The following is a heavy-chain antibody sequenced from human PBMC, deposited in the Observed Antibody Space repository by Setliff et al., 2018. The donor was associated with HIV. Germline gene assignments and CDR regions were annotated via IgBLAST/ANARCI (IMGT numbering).Heavy chain of an antibody. J-gene: IGHJ3*02. D-gene: IGHD6-19*01. CDR1: GGSIRSSSYY. CDR2: IFYSGSI. CDR3: ATGQWLRGAFDI. V-gene: IGHV4-39*07. Sequence: SETLSLTCTVSGGSIRSSSYYWGWIRQPPGKGLEWIGNIFYSGSIYYNPSLKSRVTISVDTSKNQFSLKLSSVTAADTAVYYCATGQWLRGAFDIWGQGTMGTVSS.